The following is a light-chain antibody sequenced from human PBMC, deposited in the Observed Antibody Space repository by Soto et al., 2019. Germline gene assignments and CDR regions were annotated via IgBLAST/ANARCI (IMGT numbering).Light chain of an antibody. J-gene: IGLJ2*01. Sequence: QSVLTQPPSAAGTPGQRVSISCSGSGSSIGTNTVNWYRQLPGTAPKLLIYANNQRPSGVPDRFSGSKSGTSASLAISGLQSEDEAEYYCAAWDGSLNKVLFGGGTKLTVL. V-gene: IGLV1-44*01. CDR2: ANN. CDR3: AAWDGSLNKVL. CDR1: GSSIGTNT.